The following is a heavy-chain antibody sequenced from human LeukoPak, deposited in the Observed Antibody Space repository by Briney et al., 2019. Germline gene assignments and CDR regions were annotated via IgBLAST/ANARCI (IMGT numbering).Heavy chain of an antibody. V-gene: IGHV4-59*01. CDR2: IYYSGNT. CDR1: GGSISSYY. Sequence: PSETLSLTCTVSGGSISSYYWSWVRQPPGKGLEWIGYIYYSGNTNYNPSLKSRVTISVDTSKNQFSLKLSSVTTADTAVYYCARVGYYYDNDGALDYWGQGTLVTVSS. J-gene: IGHJ4*02. CDR3: ARVGYYYDNDGALDY. D-gene: IGHD3-22*01.